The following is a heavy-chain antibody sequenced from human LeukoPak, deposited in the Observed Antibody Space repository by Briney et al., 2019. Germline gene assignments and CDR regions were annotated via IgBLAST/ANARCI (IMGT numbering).Heavy chain of an antibody. CDR1: GFTFSSYSMN. Sequence: GSLRLSCAASGFTFSSYSMNWVRQPPGKGLEWIGSIYHSGSTYYNPSLKSRVTISVDTSKNQFSLKLSSVTAADTAVYYRARHPSGSYDYWGQGTLVTVSS. V-gene: IGHV4-39*01. CDR2: IYHSGST. D-gene: IGHD1-26*01. CDR3: ARHPSGSYDY. J-gene: IGHJ4*02.